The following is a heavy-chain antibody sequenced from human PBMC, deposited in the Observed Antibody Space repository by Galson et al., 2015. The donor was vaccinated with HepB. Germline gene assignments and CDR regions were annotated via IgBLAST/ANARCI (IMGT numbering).Heavy chain of an antibody. CDR2: IYWDDDK. CDR3: AQTYCSSTSCYKRWYYFDY. V-gene: IGHV2-5*02. J-gene: IGHJ4*02. Sequence: PALVKPTQTLTLTCTFSGFSLSTSGVGVGWIRQPPEKALEWLALIYWDDDKRYSPSLKSRLTITKDTSKNQVVLTMTNMDPVDTATYYCAQTYCSSTSCYKRWYYFDYWGQGTLVTVSS. D-gene: IGHD2-2*02. CDR1: GFSLSTSGVG.